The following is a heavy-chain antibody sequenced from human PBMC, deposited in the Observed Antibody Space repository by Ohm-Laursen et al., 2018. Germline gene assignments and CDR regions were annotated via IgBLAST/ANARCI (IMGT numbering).Heavy chain of an antibody. J-gene: IGHJ4*02. V-gene: IGHV3-9*01. CDR2: ISWSSDSI. Sequence: SLRLSCTASGFTFGDYGMNWVRQGPGKGLEWVSGISWSSDSIAYANSVRGRFTISRDNAKNSLFLQMNSLRAEDTALYYCAKAHSHVSSSTSFDSWGQGPLFTVSS. D-gene: IGHD2/OR15-2a*01. CDR1: GFTFGDYG. CDR3: AKAHSHVSSSTSFDS.